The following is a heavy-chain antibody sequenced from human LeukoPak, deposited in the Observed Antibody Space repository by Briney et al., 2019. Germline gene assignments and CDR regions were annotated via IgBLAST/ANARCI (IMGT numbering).Heavy chain of an antibody. V-gene: IGHV3-53*01. CDR1: GFTVSSNY. Sequence: GGSLRLSCAASGFTVSSNYMSWVRQAPGKGLEWVSVIYSGGSTYYADSVKGRFTISRDNSKNTLYLQMNNLRAEDTAVYYCARGGGFDWSQGNGAFDIWGQGTMVTVSS. D-gene: IGHD3-9*01. CDR2: IYSGGST. CDR3: ARGGGFDWSQGNGAFDI. J-gene: IGHJ3*02.